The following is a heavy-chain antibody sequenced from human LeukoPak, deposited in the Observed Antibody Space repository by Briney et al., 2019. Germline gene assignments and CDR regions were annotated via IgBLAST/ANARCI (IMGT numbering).Heavy chain of an antibody. V-gene: IGHV1-69*05. D-gene: IGHD6-13*01. CDR3: ARDSGFWQQLVLEPFDY. CDR2: IIPIFGTA. CDR1: GGTFSSYA. Sequence: ASVKVSCKASGGTFSSYAISWVRQAPGQGLEWMGGIIPIFGTANYAQKLQGRVTMTTDTSTSTAYMELRSLRSDDTAVYYCARDSGFWQQLVLEPFDYWGQGTLVTVSS. J-gene: IGHJ4*02.